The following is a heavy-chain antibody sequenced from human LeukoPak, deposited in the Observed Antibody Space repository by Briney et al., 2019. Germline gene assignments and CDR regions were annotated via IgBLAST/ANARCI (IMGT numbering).Heavy chain of an antibody. CDR3: ATDLPRDYVWGSYRYTGFDY. CDR1: GYTLTELS. V-gene: IGHV1-24*01. Sequence: GASVKVSCKVSGYTLTELSMHWVRQAPGKGLEWMGGFDPEDGETIYAQKFQGRVTMTEDTSTDTAYMELSSLRSEDTAVYYCATDLPRDYVWGSYRYTGFDYWGQGTLVTVSS. J-gene: IGHJ4*02. D-gene: IGHD3-16*02. CDR2: FDPEDGET.